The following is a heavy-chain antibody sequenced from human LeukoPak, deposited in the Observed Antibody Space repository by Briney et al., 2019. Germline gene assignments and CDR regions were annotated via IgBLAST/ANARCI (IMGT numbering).Heavy chain of an antibody. V-gene: IGHV3-11*04. Sequence: PGGSLRLSCAASGFTFSDYYMSWIRQAPGKGLEWVSYISSSGSTIYYADSVKGRFTISRDNAKNSLYLQMNSLRAEDTAVYYCARYTYSSSWYFDYWGQGTLVTVSS. CDR2: ISSSGSTI. J-gene: IGHJ4*02. CDR1: GFTFSDYY. CDR3: ARYTYSSSWYFDY. D-gene: IGHD6-13*01.